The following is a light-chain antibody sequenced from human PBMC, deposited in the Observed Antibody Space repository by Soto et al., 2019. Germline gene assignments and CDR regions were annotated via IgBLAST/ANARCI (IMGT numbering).Light chain of an antibody. V-gene: IGLV2-14*01. CDR2: KAS. CDR1: SSDVGGYDY. CDR3: SSYTSGSTLYV. Sequence: QSVLTRPAWVSGSPGQSITFSCTGTSSDVGGYDYVSWYQQHPGKAPRLMIYKASNRPSGVSHRFSGSRSGNTASLTISGLQAEDEADYYCSSYTSGSTLYVFGTGTKVTVL. J-gene: IGLJ1*01.